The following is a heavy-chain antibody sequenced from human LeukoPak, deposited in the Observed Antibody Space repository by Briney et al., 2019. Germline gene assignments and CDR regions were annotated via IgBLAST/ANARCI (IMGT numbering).Heavy chain of an antibody. D-gene: IGHD2-15*01. CDR2: LYSGGGA. J-gene: IGHJ3*02. V-gene: IGHV3-66*01. CDR1: GGSISSSSYY. Sequence: ETLSLTCTVSGGSISSSSYYWGWIRQAPGKGLEWVSVLYSGGGAYYADSVKDRFTISRDYSQNTLLLQMNSLRAEDTALYYCARGKTSDDIVEDAFDIWGQGTMVAVSS. CDR3: ARGKTSDDIVEDAFDI.